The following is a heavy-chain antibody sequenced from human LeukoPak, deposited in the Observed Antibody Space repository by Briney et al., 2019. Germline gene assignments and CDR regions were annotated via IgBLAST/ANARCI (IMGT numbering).Heavy chain of an antibody. CDR1: GGTFSSYA. CDR2: IIPIFGTA. V-gene: IGHV1-69*05. CDR3: ARDRIVGATVPFDY. Sequence: SVKVSCKASGGTFSSYAISWVRQAPGQGLEWMGRIIPIFGTANYAQKFQVRVTITTDESTSTAYMELSSLRSEDTAVYYCARDRIVGATVPFDYWGQGTLVTVSS. J-gene: IGHJ4*02. D-gene: IGHD1-26*01.